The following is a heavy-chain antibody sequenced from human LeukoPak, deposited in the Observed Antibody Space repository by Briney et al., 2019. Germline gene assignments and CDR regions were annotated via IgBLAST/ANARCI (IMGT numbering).Heavy chain of an antibody. CDR1: GFTFSSYA. V-gene: IGHV3-30-3*01. Sequence: GRSLRLSCAASGFTFSSYAMHWVRQAPGKGLEWVAVISYDGSNKYYADSVKGRFTISRDNSKNMLYLQMNSLRAEDTAVYYCARGDMLAAAGTNYYYYGMDVWGQGTTVTVSS. CDR3: ARGDMLAAAGTNYYYYGMDV. J-gene: IGHJ6*02. CDR2: ISYDGSNK. D-gene: IGHD6-13*01.